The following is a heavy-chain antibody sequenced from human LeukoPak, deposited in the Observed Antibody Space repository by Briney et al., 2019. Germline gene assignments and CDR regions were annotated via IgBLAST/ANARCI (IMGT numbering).Heavy chain of an antibody. Sequence: SWVRQPPGKGLEWIGEINHSGSTKYYPSLKSRVTISVDTSKNQLSLKLSSVTAANTAVYYCARRPPAGWGYYYYYMDVWGKGTTVTVSS. J-gene: IGHJ6*03. V-gene: IGHV4-34*01. D-gene: IGHD6-19*01. CDR2: INHSGST. CDR3: ARRPPAGWGYYYYYMDV.